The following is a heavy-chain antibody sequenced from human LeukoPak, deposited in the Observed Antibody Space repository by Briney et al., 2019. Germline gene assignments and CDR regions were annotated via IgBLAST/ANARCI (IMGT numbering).Heavy chain of an antibody. CDR2: ISGSGGST. CDR1: GFTFSSYA. V-gene: IGHV3-23*01. D-gene: IGHD3-22*01. J-gene: IGHJ4*02. CDR3: AKAGYYDSSGGSADY. Sequence: QSGGSLRLSCAASGFTFSSYAMSWVRQAPGKGLEWVSAISGSGGSTYYADSVKGRFTISRDNSKNTLYLQMNSLRAEDTAVYYCAKAGYYDSSGGSADYWGQGTLVTVSS.